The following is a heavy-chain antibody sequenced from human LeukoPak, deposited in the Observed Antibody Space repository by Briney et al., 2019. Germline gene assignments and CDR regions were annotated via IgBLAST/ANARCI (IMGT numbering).Heavy chain of an antibody. Sequence: GSSVKVSCKASGGTFSSYAISWVRQAPGQGLELMGGIIPIFGTANYAQKFQGRVTITADESTSTAYMELSSLRSEDTAVYYCARSMVQGNWFDPWGQGTLVTVSS. CDR2: IIPIFGTA. CDR1: GGTFSSYA. D-gene: IGHD3-10*01. V-gene: IGHV1-69*01. CDR3: ARSMVQGNWFDP. J-gene: IGHJ5*02.